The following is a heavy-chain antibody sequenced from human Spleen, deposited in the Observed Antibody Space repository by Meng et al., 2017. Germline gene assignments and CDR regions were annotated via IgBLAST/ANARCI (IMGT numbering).Heavy chain of an antibody. CDR3: ARDEDISAAGKLFGDY. D-gene: IGHD6-13*01. Sequence: ASVKVSCKASGYTFPDYYLHWVRRAPGQGREWMGRINPKSGDTHYAQKFQGRVTMTGDTSISTAYMELSGLRSDDTAMYYCARDEDISAAGKLFGDYWGQGTLVTVSS. V-gene: IGHV1-2*06. CDR1: GYTFPDYY. J-gene: IGHJ4*02. CDR2: INPKSGDT.